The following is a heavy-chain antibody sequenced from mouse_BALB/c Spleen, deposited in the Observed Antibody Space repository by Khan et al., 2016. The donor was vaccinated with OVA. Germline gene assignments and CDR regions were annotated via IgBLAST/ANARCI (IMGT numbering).Heavy chain of an antibody. D-gene: IGHD2-14*01. CDR1: GYTFTTAG. V-gene: IGHV9-4*02. CDR3: ARGGAAYDRNDGGAMEY. J-gene: IGHJ4*01. Sequence: QIQLVQSGPELKKPGETVRISCKASGYTFTTAGIQWVQKMPGKGLKWIGWINTHSGVPKYAEDFKGRFAFSLEISVNTAYLQLTNLKNEDTATYFGARGGAAYDRNDGGAMEYWGQGTSVTVSA. CDR2: INTHSGVP.